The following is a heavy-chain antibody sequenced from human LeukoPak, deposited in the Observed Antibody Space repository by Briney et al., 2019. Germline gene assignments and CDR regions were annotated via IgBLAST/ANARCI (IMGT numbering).Heavy chain of an antibody. Sequence: GGSLRLSCVISGYTFTHYGFHWVRQAPGKALEWVAFISYDGNNKYEDSVKGRFTISRDNSKSTLHLQMNGLRAEDTAVYYCGRGGVPAAIDYWGQGSLVIVSS. J-gene: IGHJ4*02. CDR3: GRGGVPAAIDY. CDR2: ISYDGNNK. CDR1: GYTFTHYG. V-gene: IGHV3-30*03. D-gene: IGHD2-2*01.